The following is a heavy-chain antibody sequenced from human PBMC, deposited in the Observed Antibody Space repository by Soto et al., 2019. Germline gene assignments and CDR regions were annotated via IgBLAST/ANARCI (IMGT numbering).Heavy chain of an antibody. Sequence: VASVKVSCKASGGTFSSYAISWVRQAPGQGLEWMGGIIPIFGTANYAQKFQGRVTITADESTSTAYMELSSLRSEDTAVYYCARSAPAGQLVFWGLYYYGMDVWGQGTTVTVSS. J-gene: IGHJ6*02. V-gene: IGHV1-69*13. CDR2: IIPIFGTA. CDR3: ARSAPAGQLVFWGLYYYGMDV. CDR1: GGTFSSYA. D-gene: IGHD6-6*01.